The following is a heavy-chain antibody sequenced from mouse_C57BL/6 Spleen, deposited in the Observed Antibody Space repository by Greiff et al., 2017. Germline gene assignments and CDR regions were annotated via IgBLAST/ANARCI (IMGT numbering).Heavy chain of an antibody. D-gene: IGHD1-1*01. CDR3: ARGHYYYGSSYYFDY. Sequence: VQLQQSGAELMKPGASVKLSCKATGYTFTGYWIEWVKQRPGHGLEWIGEILPGSGSTNYNEKFKGKATFTADTSSNTAYMQLSSLTTEDSAVYYCARGHYYYGSSYYFDYWGQGTTLTVSS. CDR2: ILPGSGST. CDR1: GYTFTGYW. J-gene: IGHJ2*01. V-gene: IGHV1-9*01.